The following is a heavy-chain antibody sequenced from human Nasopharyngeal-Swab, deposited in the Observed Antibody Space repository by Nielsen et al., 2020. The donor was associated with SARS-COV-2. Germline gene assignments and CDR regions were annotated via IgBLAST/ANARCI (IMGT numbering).Heavy chain of an antibody. CDR1: GGSITNYY. J-gene: IGHJ4*02. V-gene: IGHV4-59*12. D-gene: IGHD6-13*01. Sequence: SETLSLTCTVSGGSITNYYWSWIRQPPGKGLEWIGNFYYSGSTNYSPSLKSRVTISADTSKNQFSLKLSSVTAADTAVYYCARGMTAAVPHFDYWGQGTLVTVSS. CDR2: FYYSGST. CDR3: ARGMTAAVPHFDY.